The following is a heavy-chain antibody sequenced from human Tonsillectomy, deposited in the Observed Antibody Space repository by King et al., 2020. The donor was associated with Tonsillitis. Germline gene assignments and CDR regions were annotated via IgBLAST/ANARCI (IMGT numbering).Heavy chain of an antibody. J-gene: IGHJ4*02. V-gene: IGHV1-8*01. D-gene: IGHD3-22*01. CDR3: ASVSDSSGYYYFDY. CDR1: GYTFTSYD. Sequence: VQLVESGAEVKKPGASVKVSCKASGYTFTSYDINWVRQATGQGLEWMGWMNPNSGNTGYAQKFQGRVTMTRNTSISTAYMELSSLRSEDTAVYYCASVSDSSGYYYFDYWGQGTLVTVSS. CDR2: MNPNSGNT.